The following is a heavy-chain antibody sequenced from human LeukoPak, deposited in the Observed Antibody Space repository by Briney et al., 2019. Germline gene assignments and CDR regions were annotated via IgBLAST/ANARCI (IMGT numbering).Heavy chain of an antibody. V-gene: IGHV3-7*01. Sequence: GGSLRLSCAASGFTFTSYWMGWVRQALGKGLEWVANIKQDGREKYYVDSVKGRFTISRDNAKNSLYLQMNSLRAEDTAVYYCARDWLAGNPYNAFDLWGKGTMVTVSS. J-gene: IGHJ3*01. CDR2: IKQDGREK. CDR3: ARDWLAGNPYNAFDL. CDR1: GFTFTSYW. D-gene: IGHD3-22*01.